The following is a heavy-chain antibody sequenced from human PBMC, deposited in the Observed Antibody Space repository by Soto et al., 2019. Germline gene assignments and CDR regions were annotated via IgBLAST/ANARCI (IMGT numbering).Heavy chain of an antibody. J-gene: IGHJ6*02. Sequence: ASVKGSCTTSGGTFSSYAISWVRQAPGQGLEWMGGIIPIFGTANYAQKFQGRVTITADKSTSTAYMELSSLRSEDTAVYYCAVVVPAAIPGMDVWGQGTTVTVSS. CDR1: GGTFSSYA. CDR2: IIPIFGTA. D-gene: IGHD2-2*01. CDR3: AVVVPAAIPGMDV. V-gene: IGHV1-69*06.